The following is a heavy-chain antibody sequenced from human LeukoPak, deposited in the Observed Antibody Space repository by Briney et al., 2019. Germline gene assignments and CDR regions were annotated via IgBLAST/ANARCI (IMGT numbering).Heavy chain of an antibody. Sequence: SVKVSCKASGGTFSSYAISWVRQAPGQGLEWMGRIMPNLDKANYAQKFQGRVSFTADKSTSTIYMDLSSLRSDDTAVYYCARGGDYYDTSGYYLLFWGQGTLVIVSS. CDR1: GGTFSSYA. CDR3: ARGGDYYDTSGYYLLF. V-gene: IGHV1-69*04. D-gene: IGHD3-22*01. CDR2: IMPNLDKA. J-gene: IGHJ4*02.